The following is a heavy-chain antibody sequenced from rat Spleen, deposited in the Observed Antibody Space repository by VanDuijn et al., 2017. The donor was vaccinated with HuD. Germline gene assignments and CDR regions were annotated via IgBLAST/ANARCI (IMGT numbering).Heavy chain of an antibody. J-gene: IGHJ2*01. CDR1: GFTFNNYW. V-gene: IGHV5-31*01. CDR2: ISTSVKST. CDR3: TRDYGGATFDY. Sequence: EVQLVESGGGLVQSGNSLKLSCVASGFTFNNYWMTWIRQAPTKGLEWVASISTSVKSTYYRDSVKGRFTISRDNAKSTLNLQMNSLRSEDTATYYCTRDYGGATFDYWGQGVMVTVSS. D-gene: IGHD1-11*01.